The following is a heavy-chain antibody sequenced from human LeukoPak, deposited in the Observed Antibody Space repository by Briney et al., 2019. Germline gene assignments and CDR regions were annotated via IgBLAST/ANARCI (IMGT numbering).Heavy chain of an antibody. Sequence: PGGSLRLSCAASGFTFSTYAMSWVRQAPGKGLEWVSLVSHTGGGTYYADSVRGRFTISRDNSRNTLSLQMNSLRAEDTAVYFCAKEGRGNFWSGYSDSWGQGTLVTVSS. D-gene: IGHD3-3*01. J-gene: IGHJ4*02. CDR3: AKEGRGNFWSGYSDS. CDR2: VSHTGGGT. V-gene: IGHV3-23*01. CDR1: GFTFSTYA.